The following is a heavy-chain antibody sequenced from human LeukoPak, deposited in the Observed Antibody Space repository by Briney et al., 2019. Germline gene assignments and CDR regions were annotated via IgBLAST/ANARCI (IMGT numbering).Heavy chain of an antibody. D-gene: IGHD1-14*01. J-gene: IGHJ6*03. V-gene: IGHV1-2*02. CDR3: ARDPSNRYYTDV. CDR2: INPKNGGT. Sequence: GASVKVSCKPSGYTFTTYYLHWVRQAPGQGLEWMGWINPKNGGTNYAQKVQGRFTMTRDTSINTAYMELSGLTSDDTAVYYCARDPSNRYYTDVWGIGTTVTVSS. CDR1: GYTFTTYY.